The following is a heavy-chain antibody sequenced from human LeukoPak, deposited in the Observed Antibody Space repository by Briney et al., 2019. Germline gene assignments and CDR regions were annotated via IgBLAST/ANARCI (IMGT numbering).Heavy chain of an antibody. D-gene: IGHD6-13*01. J-gene: IGHJ6*02. CDR2: INPNSGGT. CDR1: GYTFTSYG. CDR3: ARGLEISWYYYGMDV. Sequence: ASVKVSCKASGYTFTSYGVSWVRQAPGQGLEWMGWINPNSGGTNYAQKFQGWVTMTRDTSISTAYMELSRLRSDDTAVYYCARGLEISWYYYGMDVWGQGTTVTVSS. V-gene: IGHV1-2*04.